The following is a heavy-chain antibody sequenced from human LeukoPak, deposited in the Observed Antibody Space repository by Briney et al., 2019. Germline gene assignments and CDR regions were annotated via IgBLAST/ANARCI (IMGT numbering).Heavy chain of an antibody. CDR2: INPSGGST. CDR3: ARDNIVVVPAASGKHQNLDY. CDR1: GYTFTSYY. D-gene: IGHD2-2*01. Sequence: GASVKVSCKASGYTFTSYYMHWVRQAPGQGLEWMGIINPSGGSTSYAQKFQGRVTMTRDTSTSTVYMELSSLRSEYTAVYYCARDNIVVVPAASGKHQNLDYWGEGTLVTASS. V-gene: IGHV1-46*01. J-gene: IGHJ4*02.